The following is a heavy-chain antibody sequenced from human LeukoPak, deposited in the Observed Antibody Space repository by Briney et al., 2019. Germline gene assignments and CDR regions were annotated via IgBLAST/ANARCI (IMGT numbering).Heavy chain of an antibody. CDR2: LYTSGST. D-gene: IGHD6-13*01. CDR1: GGSVTDDY. Sequence: NPSETLSLTCTVSGGSVTDDYWSWIRQTAGKGLEWVGRLYTSGSTNYNPSLMSRVGISVDKSKNQFSLNLTSATAADTAVYYCVRDLSAAWYAFDYWGQGILVTVSS. CDR3: VRDLSAAWYAFDY. J-gene: IGHJ4*02. V-gene: IGHV4-4*07.